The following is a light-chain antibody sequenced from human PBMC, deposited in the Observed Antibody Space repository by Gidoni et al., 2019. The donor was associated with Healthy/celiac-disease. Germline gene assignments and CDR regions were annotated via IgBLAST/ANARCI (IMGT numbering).Light chain of an antibody. CDR3: CSYAGSSTFV. CDR2: AVS. V-gene: IGLV2-23*02. CDR1: SSDVGSYNL. Sequence: QSALTQPAYASGSPGQSITISCTGTSSDVGSYNLVSWYQQLPGKAPKLMIYAVSKRPSGVSNRFSGSKSGNTASLTISGLQAEDEADYYCCSYAGSSTFVFGTGTNVTVL. J-gene: IGLJ1*01.